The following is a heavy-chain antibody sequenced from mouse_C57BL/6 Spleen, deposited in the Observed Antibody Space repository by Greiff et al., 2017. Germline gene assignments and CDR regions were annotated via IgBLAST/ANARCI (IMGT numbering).Heavy chain of an antibody. CDR1: GFTFSSYA. J-gene: IGHJ3*01. CDR3: TSSSPWFAY. D-gene: IGHD1-1*01. Sequence: EVKLVESGAGLVKPGGSLKLSCAASGFTFSSYAMSWVRQTPEKRLEWVAYISSGGDYIYYADTVKGRFTISKDNARNTLYLQMSSLKSEDTAMYYCTSSSPWFAYWGQGTLVTVSA. CDR2: ISSGGDYI. V-gene: IGHV5-9-1*02.